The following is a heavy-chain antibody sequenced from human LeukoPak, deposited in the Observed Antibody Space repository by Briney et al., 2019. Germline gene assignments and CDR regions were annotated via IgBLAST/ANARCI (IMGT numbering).Heavy chain of an antibody. CDR3: ARDDCSSTSCYDNWFDP. CDR2: ISAYNGNT. V-gene: IGHV1-18*01. CDR1: GYTFTSYA. D-gene: IGHD2-2*01. Sequence: GASVKVSCKASGYTFTSYAISWVRQAPGQGLEWMGWISAYNGNTNYAQKLQGRVTMTTDTSTSTAYMELRSLRSDDTAVYYCARDDCSSTSCYDNWFDPWGQGTLVTVSS. J-gene: IGHJ5*02.